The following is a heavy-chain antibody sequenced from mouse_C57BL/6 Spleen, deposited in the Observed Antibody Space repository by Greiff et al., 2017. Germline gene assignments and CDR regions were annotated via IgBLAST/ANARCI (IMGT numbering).Heavy chain of an antibody. CDR3: ARHEELWVFDY. V-gene: IGHV5-6*01. D-gene: IGHD3-3*01. CDR1: GFTFSSYG. CDR2: ISSGGSYT. Sequence: EVKLMESGGDLVKPGGSLKLSCAASGFTFSSYGMSWVRQTPDKRLEWVATISSGGSYTYYPDSVKGRFTLSRDNATNTLYLQMSSLKSEDTDMCYCARHEELWVFDYWGQGTTLSVSS. J-gene: IGHJ2*01.